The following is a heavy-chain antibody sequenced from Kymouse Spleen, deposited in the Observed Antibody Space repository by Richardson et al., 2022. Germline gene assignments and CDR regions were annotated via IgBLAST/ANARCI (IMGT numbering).Heavy chain of an antibody. CDR3: ARDHGIIAARRWFDP. CDR1: GFTFSSYG. J-gene: IGHJ5*02. CDR2: IWYDGSNK. V-gene: IGHV3-33*01. D-gene: IGHD6-6*01. Sequence: QVQLVESGGGVVQPGRSLRLSCAASGFTFSSYGMHWVRQAPGKGLEWVAVIWYDGSNKYYADSVKGRFTISRDNSKNTLYLQMNSLRAEDTAVYYCARDHGIIAARRWFDPWGQGTLVTVSS.